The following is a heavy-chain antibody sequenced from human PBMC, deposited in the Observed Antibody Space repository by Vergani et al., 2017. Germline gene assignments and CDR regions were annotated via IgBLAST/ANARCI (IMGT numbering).Heavy chain of an antibody. J-gene: IGHJ6*02. Sequence: QVQLQESVPGLVKPSETLSLTCTVSGGSISSYYWSWIRQPAGKGLEWIGRIYTSGSTNYNPSLKSRVTISVDTSKNQFSLKLSSVTAADTAVYYCAREQEGYCSGGSCSYYYYGMDVWGQGTTVTVSS. CDR2: IYTSGST. V-gene: IGHV4-4*07. D-gene: IGHD2-15*01. CDR1: GGSISSYY. CDR3: AREQEGYCSGGSCSYYYYGMDV.